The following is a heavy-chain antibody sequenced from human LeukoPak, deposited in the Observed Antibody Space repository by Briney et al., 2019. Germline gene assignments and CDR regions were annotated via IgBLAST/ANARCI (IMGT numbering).Heavy chain of an antibody. D-gene: IGHD6-19*01. CDR2: ISGSGGST. J-gene: IGHJ6*03. V-gene: IGHV3-23*01. CDR1: GFTFSSYA. Sequence: PGGSLRLSCAASGFTFSSYAMSWVRHAPGKGLEWVSAISGSGGSTYYADSVKGRFTISRDNSKNTLYLQMNSLRAEDTAVYYCAKEWQWLGYYYYYMDVWGKGTTVTVSS. CDR3: AKEWQWLGYYYYYMDV.